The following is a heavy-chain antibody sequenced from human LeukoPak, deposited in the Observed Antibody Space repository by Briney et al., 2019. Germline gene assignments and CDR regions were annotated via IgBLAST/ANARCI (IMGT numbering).Heavy chain of an antibody. CDR1: GFTFSSYS. CDR3: ANYIKGYFVY. CDR2: VSGSGYST. V-gene: IGHV3-23*01. Sequence: GGSLRLSCAASGFTFSSYSMNWVRQAPGKGLEWVSAVSGSGYSTYYADSVKGRFTISRDNSKSTLYLQMNSLRAEDTAIYYCANYIKGYFVYWGQGTLVTVSS. J-gene: IGHJ4*02. D-gene: IGHD6-13*01.